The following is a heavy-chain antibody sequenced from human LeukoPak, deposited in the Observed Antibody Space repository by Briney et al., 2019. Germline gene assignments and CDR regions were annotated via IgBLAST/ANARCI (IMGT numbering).Heavy chain of an antibody. CDR2: ISYRGST. CDR1: GGSISSRSYY. V-gene: IGHV4-39*02. CDR3: ARDRWSYYFDY. D-gene: IGHD6-13*01. J-gene: IGHJ4*02. Sequence: SETLSLTCTVSGGSISSRSYYWGWIRQPPGKGLEWIGSISYRGSTYYNPSLKSRVTISVDTSQNQFSRKLSSVTAADTAVYYCARDRWSYYFDYWGQGALVTVSS.